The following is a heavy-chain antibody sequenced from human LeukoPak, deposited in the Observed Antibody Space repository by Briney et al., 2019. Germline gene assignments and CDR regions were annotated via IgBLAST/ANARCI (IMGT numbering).Heavy chain of an antibody. CDR1: GFTFSSYW. J-gene: IGHJ6*04. D-gene: IGHD3-10*02. Sequence: PGGSLRLSCAASGFTFSSYWMSWVRQAPGKGLEWVANIKQDGSEKYYVDSVKGRFTISRDNAKNSLYLQMNSLRAEDTGVYYCAELGITMIGGVWGKGTTVTISS. CDR2: IKQDGSEK. V-gene: IGHV3-7*01. CDR3: AELGITMIGGV.